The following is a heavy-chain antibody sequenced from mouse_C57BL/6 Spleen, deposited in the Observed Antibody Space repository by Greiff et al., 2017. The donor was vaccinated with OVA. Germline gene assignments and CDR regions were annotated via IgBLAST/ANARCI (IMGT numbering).Heavy chain of an antibody. V-gene: IGHV3-6*01. J-gene: IGHJ3*01. CDR1: GYSITSGYY. Sequence: VQLQESGPGLVKPSQSLSLTCSVTGYSITSGYYWNWIPQFPGNKLEWMGYISYDGSNNYNPSLKNRISITRDTSKNQFFLKLNSVTTEDTATYYCARGEIYYDYDPFAYWGQGTLVTVSA. CDR3: ARGEIYYDYDPFAY. D-gene: IGHD2-4*01. CDR2: ISYDGSN.